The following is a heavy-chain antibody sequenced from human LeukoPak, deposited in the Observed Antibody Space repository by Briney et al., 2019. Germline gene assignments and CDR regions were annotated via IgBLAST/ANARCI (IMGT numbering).Heavy chain of an antibody. V-gene: IGHV3-23*01. CDR1: GFTFSTYA. CDR3: AKRTASGRPEYFDY. CDR2: ISGSGDSK. J-gene: IGHJ4*02. D-gene: IGHD3-10*01. Sequence: PGGSLRLSCAASGFTFSTYAVHWVRQAPGEGLEWVSGISGSGDSKYYADSVMGRFIISRDNSKNTVYLQMNSLRAEDTAVYYCAKRTASGRPEYFDYWGQGTLVTASS.